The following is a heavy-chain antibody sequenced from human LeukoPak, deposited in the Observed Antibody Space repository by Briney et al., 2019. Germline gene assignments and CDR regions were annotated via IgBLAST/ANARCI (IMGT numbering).Heavy chain of an antibody. CDR3: ARDLLRYFEGYGMDV. V-gene: IGHV3-48*04. J-gene: IGHJ6*02. Sequence: PGGSLRLSCAASGFTFSSYSMNWVRQAPGKGLEWVSYISSSSSTIYYADSVKGRFTISRDNAKNSLYLQMNSLRAEDTAVYYCARDLLRYFEGYGMDVWGQGTTVTVSS. D-gene: IGHD3-9*01. CDR1: GFTFSSYS. CDR2: ISSSSSTI.